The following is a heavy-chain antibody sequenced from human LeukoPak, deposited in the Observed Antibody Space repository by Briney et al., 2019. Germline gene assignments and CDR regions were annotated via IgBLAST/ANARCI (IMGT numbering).Heavy chain of an antibody. CDR2: VSGSGGST. V-gene: IGHV3-23*01. CDR1: GFTFSSYA. D-gene: IGHD3/OR15-3a*01. CDR3: ARVRPGYYTYFDY. Sequence: GGSLRLSCAASGFTFSSYAMTWVRQAPGKGLEWVSSVSGSGGSTYYADSVKGRFTISRDNSKNTLYLQMNSLRVEDTAIYYCARVRPGYYTYFDYWGQGTLVTVSS. J-gene: IGHJ4*02.